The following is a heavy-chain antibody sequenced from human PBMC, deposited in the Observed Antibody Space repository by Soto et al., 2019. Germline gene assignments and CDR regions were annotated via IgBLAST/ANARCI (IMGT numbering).Heavy chain of an antibody. D-gene: IGHD2-15*01. J-gene: IGHJ4*02. CDR1: GFTFSTYA. Sequence: PGGSLRLSCAASGFTFSTYAMSWVRQAPGKGLECASDISGTGIRTYYSDSVKGRFTISRDNSKNTLYLQMDSLRAEDTAVYFCAKAGYCGGGSCYSQVAGVCYDYWGQGTLVTSPQ. CDR3: AKAGYCGGGSCYSQVAGVCYDY. CDR2: ISGTGIRT. V-gene: IGHV3-23*01.